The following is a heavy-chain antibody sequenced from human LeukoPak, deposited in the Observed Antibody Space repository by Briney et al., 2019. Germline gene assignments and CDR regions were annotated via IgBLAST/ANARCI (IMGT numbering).Heavy chain of an antibody. CDR2: IKQDGSEK. D-gene: IGHD3-3*01. Sequence: GGSLGLSCAASGFTFSSYWMSWVRQGPGKGLEWVANIKQDGSEKYYVDSVKGRFTISRDNAKNSLYLQMNSLRAEDTAVYYCAGCYDFWSGYYYYYYGMDVWGQGTTVTVSS. CDR3: AGCYDFWSGYYYYYYGMDV. V-gene: IGHV3-7*01. J-gene: IGHJ6*02. CDR1: GFTFSSYW.